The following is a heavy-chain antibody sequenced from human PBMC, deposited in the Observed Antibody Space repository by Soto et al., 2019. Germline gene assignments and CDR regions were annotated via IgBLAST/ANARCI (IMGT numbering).Heavy chain of an antibody. D-gene: IGHD6-19*01. CDR2: INVGNGNT. CDR3: AREKWGSGSRWLDP. Sequence: GASVKVSCKASGYTYISYSMHWVRQAPGQRLEWMGWINVGNGNTKYSQNFQGRVTINQDTSASTAYMELSSLTSEDTAVYYCAREKWGSGSRWLDPWGQGTLVT. J-gene: IGHJ5*02. CDR1: GYTYISYS. V-gene: IGHV1-3*01.